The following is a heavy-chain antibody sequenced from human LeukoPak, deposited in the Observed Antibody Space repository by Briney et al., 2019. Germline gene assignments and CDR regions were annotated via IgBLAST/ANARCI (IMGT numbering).Heavy chain of an antibody. CDR3: ARYGSGTYPGFDY. Sequence: SETLSLTCTVSGGSISGYYWSWIRQSPGKGLEWIGYIYNSGSTNYNPSLQSRVTISVDTSKNQFSLNLSSVTAADTAVYYCARYGSGTYPGFDYWGQGTLVTVSS. CDR1: GGSISGYY. J-gene: IGHJ4*02. V-gene: IGHV4-59*08. D-gene: IGHD3-10*01. CDR2: IYNSGST.